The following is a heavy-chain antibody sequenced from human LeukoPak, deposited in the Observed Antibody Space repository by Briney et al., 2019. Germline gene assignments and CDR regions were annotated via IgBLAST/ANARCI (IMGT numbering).Heavy chain of an antibody. CDR3: ARTMEGYCSGGSCYQYSYYMDV. CDR1: GGSISSSSYY. D-gene: IGHD2-15*01. Sequence: SETLSLTCTVSGGSISSSSYYWGCIRQPPGKGLEWIGSIYYSGSTYYNPSLRSRVTISVDTSKNQFSLKLSSVTAADTAVYYCARTMEGYCSGGSCYQYSYYMDVWGKGTTVTVSS. J-gene: IGHJ6*03. V-gene: IGHV4-39*07. CDR2: IYYSGST.